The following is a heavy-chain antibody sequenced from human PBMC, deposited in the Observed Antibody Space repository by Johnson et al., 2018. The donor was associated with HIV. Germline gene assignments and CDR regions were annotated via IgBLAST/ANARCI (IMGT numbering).Heavy chain of an antibody. CDR2: INSDGSST. Sequence: VQLVESGGGLVKPGGSLRLSCAASGFTFSSYWMHWVRQAPGKGLVWVSRINSDGSSTSYADSVKGRFTISRDNAKNTLYLQMNSLRAEDTAVYYCARGLHTGYCSGGSCYGARAFDIWGQGTMVTVSS. CDR1: GFTFSSYW. D-gene: IGHD2-15*01. V-gene: IGHV3-74*02. J-gene: IGHJ3*02. CDR3: ARGLHTGYCSGGSCYGARAFDI.